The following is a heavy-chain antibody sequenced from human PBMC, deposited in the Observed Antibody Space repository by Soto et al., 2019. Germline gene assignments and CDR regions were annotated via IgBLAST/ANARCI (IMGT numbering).Heavy chain of an antibody. CDR1: GGSISNYY. V-gene: IGHV4-59*12. Sequence: SETLSLTCTVSGGSISNYYWSWVRQPPGKGLEWIGYIYHSGSTYYNPSLKSRVTISVDRSKNQFSLKLSSVTAADTAVYYCARGRQKGRNCITTSCPYSFDYWGEGTLVTVSS. J-gene: IGHJ4*02. CDR3: ARGRQKGRNCITTSCPYSFDY. CDR2: IYHSGST. D-gene: IGHD2-2*01.